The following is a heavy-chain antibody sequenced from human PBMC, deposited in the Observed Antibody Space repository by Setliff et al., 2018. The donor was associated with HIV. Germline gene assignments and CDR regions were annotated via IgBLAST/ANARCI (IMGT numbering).Heavy chain of an antibody. D-gene: IGHD3-22*01. CDR3: AKELAASGLGYFDS. Sequence: GGSLRLSCEISGFSVGDNYMTWVRQTPKMGLEWVSLIYAAGATYYADSVEGRFTISRDNSKNTVYLQMNSLRAEDTAEYYCAKELAASGLGYFDSWGRGILVTVS. J-gene: IGHJ4*02. CDR2: IYAAGAT. V-gene: IGHV3-53*01. CDR1: GFSVGDNY.